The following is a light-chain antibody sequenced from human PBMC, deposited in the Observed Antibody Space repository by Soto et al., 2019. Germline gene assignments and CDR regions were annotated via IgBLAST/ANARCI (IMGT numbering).Light chain of an antibody. Sequence: EIVLTQSPGTLSLSPGERATLSCRASQSVSRNYLAWYQQTPGQAPRLLIYGASNRATGIPDRFSGSGSGTDFTLTISRLEPEDFTVYYCQQYGSSGTFGQGTKVDIK. J-gene: IGKJ1*01. V-gene: IGKV3-20*01. CDR1: QSVSRNY. CDR3: QQYGSSGT. CDR2: GAS.